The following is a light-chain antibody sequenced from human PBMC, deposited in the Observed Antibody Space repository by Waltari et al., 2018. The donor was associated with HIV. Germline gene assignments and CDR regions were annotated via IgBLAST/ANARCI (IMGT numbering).Light chain of an antibody. CDR3: AVWDRGLTGLV. J-gene: IGLJ2*01. CDR2: LNT. Sequence: QSVLTQPPSVSAAPGQTVTISCTGSDSNVGTPDGVHWYQFPPGAPPKLHISLNTNRPSGVPDRFSGSKSGTSASLVISGLQSEDEADYYCAVWDRGLTGLVFGGGTKLTVL. CDR1: DSNVGTPDG. V-gene: IGLV1-40*01.